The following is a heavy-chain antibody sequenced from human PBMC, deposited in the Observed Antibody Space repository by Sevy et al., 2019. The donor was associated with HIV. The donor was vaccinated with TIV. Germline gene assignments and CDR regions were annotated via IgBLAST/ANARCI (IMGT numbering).Heavy chain of an antibody. Sequence: SETLSLTCTVSGGSVSSGSYYWSWIRQPPGKGLEWIGYIYYSGSTNYNPSLKSRVTISVDTSKNQFSLKLSSVTAADTAVYYCAKNRGQWLPYYFDFWGQGTLVTVSS. D-gene: IGHD6-19*01. V-gene: IGHV4-61*01. CDR2: IYYSGST. J-gene: IGHJ4*02. CDR1: GGSVSSGSYY. CDR3: AKNRGQWLPYYFDF.